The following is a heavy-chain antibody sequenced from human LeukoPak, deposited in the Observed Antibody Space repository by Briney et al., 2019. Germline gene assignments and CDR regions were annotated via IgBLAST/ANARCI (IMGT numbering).Heavy chain of an antibody. J-gene: IGHJ4*02. CDR2: ISSSSSTI. Sequence: PGGSLRLSCVASGFTFSSYGMNWVRQAPGKGLEWVSYISSSSSTIYYVDSVKGRFTISRDNAKNSLYLQMNSLRAEDTAVYYCARRYCSGGSCYSGDVFDYWGQGTLVTVSS. CDR3: ARRYCSGGSCYSGDVFDY. CDR1: GFTFSSYG. D-gene: IGHD2-15*01. V-gene: IGHV3-48*04.